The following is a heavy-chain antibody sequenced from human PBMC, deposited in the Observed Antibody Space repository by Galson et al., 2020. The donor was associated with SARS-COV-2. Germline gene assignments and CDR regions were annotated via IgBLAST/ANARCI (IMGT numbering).Heavy chain of an antibody. CDR1: EDSISSSSYY. CDR3: ARQILTGYYSFYYFAY. J-gene: IGHJ4*02. CDR2: VYYTASN. Sequence: SETLSLTRTVAEDSISSSSYYWGWIRQPPGKGLEWIVSVYYTASNYYNPSFTRRLTMSVDTSKNQFSLTLSSVSAADTAVYYCARQILTGYYSFYYFAYWGQGTLVTVSS. D-gene: IGHD3-9*01. V-gene: IGHV4-39*01.